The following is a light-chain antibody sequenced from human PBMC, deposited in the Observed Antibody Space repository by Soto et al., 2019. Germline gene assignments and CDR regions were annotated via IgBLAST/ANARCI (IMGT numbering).Light chain of an antibody. CDR1: QTIGKY. Sequence: SQMTHRPSPVSGPEGVGFTISWRASQTIGKYLNWYQQQPGKVPKLLIYDASYLQSGVPSRFSGSESGTDFTLNISDLRPEDFATYYCQQSFSIPFTFGPGTKVDI. J-gene: IGKJ3*01. CDR3: QQSFSIPFT. CDR2: DAS. V-gene: IGKV1-39*01.